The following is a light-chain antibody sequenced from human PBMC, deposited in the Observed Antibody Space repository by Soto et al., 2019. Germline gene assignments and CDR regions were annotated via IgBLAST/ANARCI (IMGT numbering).Light chain of an antibody. CDR1: SSKIGNNY. CDR2: ENN. V-gene: IGLV1-51*02. CDR3: GTWDSSLSAGV. Sequence: QSVLTQPPSVSAASGQKVTISCSGSSSKIGNNYVSWYQQLPGTAPKLLIYENNKRPSGIPDRFSGSKSGTSATLGITGLQTGDEADYYCGTWDSSLSAGVFGTGTKVTVL. J-gene: IGLJ1*01.